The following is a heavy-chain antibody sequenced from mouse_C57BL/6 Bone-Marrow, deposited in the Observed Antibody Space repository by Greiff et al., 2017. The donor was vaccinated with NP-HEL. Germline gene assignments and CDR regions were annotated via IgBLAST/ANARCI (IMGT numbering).Heavy chain of an antibody. CDR1: GYSFTDYN. D-gene: IGHD6-1*01. Sequence: VHVKQSGPELVKPGASVKISCKASGYSFTDYNMNWVKQSNGKSLEWIGVINPNYGTTSYNQKFKGKATLTVDKSSSTAYMQLNSLTSEDSAVYYCASPLRLAYWGQGTLVTVSA. J-gene: IGHJ3*01. CDR2: INPNYGTT. CDR3: ASPLRLAY. V-gene: IGHV1-39*01.